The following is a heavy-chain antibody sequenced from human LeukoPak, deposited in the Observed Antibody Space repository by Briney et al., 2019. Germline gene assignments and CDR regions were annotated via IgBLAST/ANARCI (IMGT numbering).Heavy chain of an antibody. CDR2: MKQDGSEI. Sequence: PGGSLRLSCVGSGFSFNDYWMTWVRQAPGKGLEWVASMKQDGSEIFYLDSVKGRFTISRGNARNSLYLQMNSLRAEDTAVYYCAKGQDNSGYRWFGPWGQGTLVTVSS. V-gene: IGHV3-7*01. D-gene: IGHD3-22*01. J-gene: IGHJ5*02. CDR3: AKGQDNSGYRWFGP. CDR1: GFSFNDYW.